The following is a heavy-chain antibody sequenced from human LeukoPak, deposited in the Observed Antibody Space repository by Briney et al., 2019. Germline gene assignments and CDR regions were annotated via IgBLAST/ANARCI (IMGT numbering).Heavy chain of an antibody. CDR2: IWYDGSNK. CDR1: GVTLSPYG. J-gene: IGHJ4*02. CDR3: ARDRGGRWLQVYYFDY. V-gene: IGHV3-33*08. Sequence: GGSLRLSCAASGVTLSPYGMHWVRQAPGKGLEWVAVIWYDGSNKYYADSVKGQFTISRDNSKNTLYLRVDSLRAEDTAMYYCARDRGGRWLQVYYFDYWGQGTLVTVSS. D-gene: IGHD5-24*01.